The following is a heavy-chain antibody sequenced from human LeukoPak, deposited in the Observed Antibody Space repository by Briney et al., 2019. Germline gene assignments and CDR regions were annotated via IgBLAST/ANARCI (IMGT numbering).Heavy chain of an antibody. Sequence: SETLSLTCTVSGGSISNSNNYYWGWVRQSPGKGLEWIGSIYYSGSTYYNPSLKSRVTISVDTSKNQFSLKLTSVTAADTTVYYCARHGHHHYDYWGQGTLVTVSS. V-gene: IGHV4-39*01. CDR3: ARHGHHHYDY. CDR2: IYYSGST. J-gene: IGHJ4*02. CDR1: GGSISNSNNYY. D-gene: IGHD1-14*01.